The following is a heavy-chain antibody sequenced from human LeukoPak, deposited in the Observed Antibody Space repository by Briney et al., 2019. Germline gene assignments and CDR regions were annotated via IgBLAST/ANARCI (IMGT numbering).Heavy chain of an antibody. Sequence: GGSLRLSCAASGFTFSNAWMNWVRQAPGKGLEWISYISGRSSTIYYADSVRGRFTISRDNAKNSMYLQMNSLRAEDTAVYYCARDRLTSGSYFFDYWGQGTLVTVSS. CDR2: ISGRSSTI. J-gene: IGHJ4*02. CDR1: GFTFSNAW. CDR3: ARDRLTSGSYFFDY. V-gene: IGHV3-48*01. D-gene: IGHD1-26*01.